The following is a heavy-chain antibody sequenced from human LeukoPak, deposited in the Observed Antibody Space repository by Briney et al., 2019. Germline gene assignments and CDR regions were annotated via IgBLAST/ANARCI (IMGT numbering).Heavy chain of an antibody. J-gene: IGHJ4*02. D-gene: IGHD2-15*01. CDR2: HYYSGTT. CDR1: GGSISGYY. V-gene: IGHV4-59*01. Sequence: SATLSLTCTVSGGSISGYYWSWIRQPPGKGLEWIGNHYYSGTTNYNPSFKSRVTISVDTSRDQVSLKMHSVTAAETAVYYCAGGYYFDYWGQGTLVTVSS. CDR3: AGGYYFDY.